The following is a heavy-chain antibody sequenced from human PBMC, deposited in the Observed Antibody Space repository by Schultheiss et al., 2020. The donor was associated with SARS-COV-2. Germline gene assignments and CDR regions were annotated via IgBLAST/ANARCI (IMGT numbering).Heavy chain of an antibody. CDR2: MSDSGDST. J-gene: IGHJ4*02. CDR3: ARAQVARGWLQLGPSDY. V-gene: IGHV3-23*01. D-gene: IGHD5-24*01. CDR1: GFTFTTYA. Sequence: GGSLGLSCAASGFTFTTYAMTWVRQAPGKGLEWVSAMSDSGDSTYYADSLKGRFTISRDSSKNTLYLQMNSLRAEDTAVYYCARAQVARGWLQLGPSDYWGQGTLVTVSS.